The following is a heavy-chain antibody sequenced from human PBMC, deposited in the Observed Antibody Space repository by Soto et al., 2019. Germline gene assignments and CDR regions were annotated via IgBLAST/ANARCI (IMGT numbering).Heavy chain of an antibody. V-gene: IGHV1-2*02. Sequence: ASVKVSCKASGCNFNNYYIHWVRLAPGQGLEWMGWIKPTNGQRSLLKKFQGRVTLTRDTSSSTVYMELRSVTSDDRAVYYCARGLRGVMDFYYGLDVWGHGTPVTVSS. D-gene: IGHD3-10*01. J-gene: IGHJ6*02. CDR1: GCNFNNYY. CDR3: ARGLRGVMDFYYGLDV. CDR2: IKPTNGQR.